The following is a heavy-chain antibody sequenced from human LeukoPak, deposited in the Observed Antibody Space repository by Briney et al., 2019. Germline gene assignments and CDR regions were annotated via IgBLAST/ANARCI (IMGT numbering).Heavy chain of an antibody. Sequence: GGSLRLSCAASRFTFSSFPMSWVRQAPGKGLQWVSGITGRGGNTYYADSVEGRFTISRDNSKNTLSLQMDSLRAEDTAIYYCARDRAAFDSWGQGTLVTVSS. CDR1: RFTFSSFP. CDR3: ARDRAAFDS. D-gene: IGHD6-25*01. CDR2: ITGRGGNT. J-gene: IGHJ4*02. V-gene: IGHV3-23*01.